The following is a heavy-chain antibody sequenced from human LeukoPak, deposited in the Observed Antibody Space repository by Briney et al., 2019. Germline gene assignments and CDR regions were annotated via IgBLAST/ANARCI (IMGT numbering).Heavy chain of an antibody. CDR1: GYTFTGYY. CDR2: INPSGGST. D-gene: IGHD3-22*01. V-gene: IGHV1-46*01. CDR3: ASPLDYDSSALDAFDI. Sequence: ASVKVSCKASGYTFTGYYMHWVRQAPGQGLEWMGIINPSGGSTSYAQKFQGRVTMTRDTSTSTVYMELSSLRSEDTAVYYCASPLDYDSSALDAFDIWGQGTMVTVSS. J-gene: IGHJ3*02.